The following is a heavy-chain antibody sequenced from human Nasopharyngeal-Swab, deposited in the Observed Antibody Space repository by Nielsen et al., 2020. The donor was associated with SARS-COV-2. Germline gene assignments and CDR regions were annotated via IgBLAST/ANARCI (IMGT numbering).Heavy chain of an antibody. CDR3: AKPQYDSSGYYYEGYFDY. Sequence: GGSLRLSCAASGFTVSSNYMSWVRQAPGKGLEWVAVISYDGSNKYYADSVKGRFTISRDNSKNTLYLQMNSLRAEDTAVYYCAKPQYDSSGYYYEGYFDYWGQGTLVTVSS. CDR1: GFTVSSNY. J-gene: IGHJ4*02. CDR2: ISYDGSNK. V-gene: IGHV3-30*18. D-gene: IGHD3-22*01.